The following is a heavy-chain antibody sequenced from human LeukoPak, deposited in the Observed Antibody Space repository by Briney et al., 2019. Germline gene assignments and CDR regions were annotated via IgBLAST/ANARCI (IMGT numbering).Heavy chain of an antibody. CDR2: ISGSGGST. CDR1: GFTFSSYA. V-gene: IGHV3-23*01. CDR3: ARSGCSGGTCYPYLDN. D-gene: IGHD2-15*01. Sequence: GGSLRLSCAGPGFTFSSYAMSWVRQAPGKGLEWVSAISGSGGSTYYADSVKGRFTISRDNAKNSLYLQMNSLRDEDTAVYYCARSGCSGGTCYPYLDNWGQGTLVTVSS. J-gene: IGHJ4*02.